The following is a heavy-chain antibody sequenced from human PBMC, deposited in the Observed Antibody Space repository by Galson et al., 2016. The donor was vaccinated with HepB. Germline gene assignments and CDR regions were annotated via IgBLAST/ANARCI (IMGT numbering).Heavy chain of an antibody. V-gene: IGHV3-23*01. D-gene: IGHD1-1*01. CDR2: VRTSSIRSGFKT. CDR3: AKERLVRRIFDH. CDR1: GFPFSSHA. Sequence: SLRLSCAVSGFPFSSHAMSWVRQAPGEGLEWVXVVRTSSIRSGFKTNYAESVKGRFTVSRDDSRNTLYLQMNGLRAEDTAVYYCAKERLVRRIFDHWGQGTLLTVSS. J-gene: IGHJ4*02.